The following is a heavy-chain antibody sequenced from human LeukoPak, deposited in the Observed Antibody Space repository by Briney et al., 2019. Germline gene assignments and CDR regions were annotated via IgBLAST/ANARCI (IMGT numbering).Heavy chain of an antibody. Sequence: VASVKVSCKASGYTFTTYDINWVRQATGQGLEWMGWMNPNSGNTGYTQKFQGRVTMTRNISISTAYMELSSLRSEDTAVYYCARGRGSGHKENWFDPWGQGTLVTVSS. V-gene: IGHV1-8*01. CDR2: MNPNSGNT. D-gene: IGHD6-19*01. J-gene: IGHJ5*02. CDR3: ARGRGSGHKENWFDP. CDR1: GYTFTTYD.